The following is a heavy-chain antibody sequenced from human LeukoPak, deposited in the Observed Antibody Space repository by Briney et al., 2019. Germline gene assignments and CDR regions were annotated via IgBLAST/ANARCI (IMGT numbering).Heavy chain of an antibody. CDR3: ARGTTLTTLPYYYYYMDV. CDR1: GYTFTGYY. CDR2: INPNSGGT. Sequence: GASVKVSCKASGYTFTGYYIRWVRQAPGQGLEWMAWINPNSGGTNYAQKFQGRVTMTRDTSIGTAYMELSRLRSDDTALYYCARGTTLTTLPYYYYYMDVWGEGTTVTVSS. J-gene: IGHJ6*03. V-gene: IGHV1-2*02. D-gene: IGHD4-17*01.